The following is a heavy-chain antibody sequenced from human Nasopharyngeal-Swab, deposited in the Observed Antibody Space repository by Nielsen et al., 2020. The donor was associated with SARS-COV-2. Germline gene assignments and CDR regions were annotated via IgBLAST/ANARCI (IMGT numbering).Heavy chain of an antibody. Sequence: VRQAPGKGLECVSAISGSDGSTYYADSVKGRFTISRDNSKNTLYLQMNSLRAEDTAVYYCAKDQLWFGELSPNAFDIWGQGTMVTVSS. V-gene: IGHV3-23*01. J-gene: IGHJ3*02. CDR2: ISGSDGST. CDR3: AKDQLWFGELSPNAFDI. D-gene: IGHD3-10*01.